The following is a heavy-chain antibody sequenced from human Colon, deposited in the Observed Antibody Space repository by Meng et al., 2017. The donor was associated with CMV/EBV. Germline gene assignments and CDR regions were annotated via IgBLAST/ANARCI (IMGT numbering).Heavy chain of an antibody. V-gene: IGHV1-18*01. CDR2: ISPYNGDT. J-gene: IGHJ4*02. CDR1: GYTFTNFG. CDR3: ARELARGGY. Sequence: QVQLVQSGAEVKKPGASVKVSCKPSGYTFTNFGISWVRQAPGQGLEWMAYISPYNGDTNYAQRFQGRVALTTDTSTSTVYMELGSLTSDDTAMYYCARELARGGYWGQGTLVTVSS.